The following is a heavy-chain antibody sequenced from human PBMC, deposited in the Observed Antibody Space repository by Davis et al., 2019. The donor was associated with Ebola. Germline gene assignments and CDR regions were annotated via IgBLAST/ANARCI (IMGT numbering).Heavy chain of an antibody. CDR1: GDSINKYF. Sequence: PSETLSLTCSVSGDSINKYFWSWIRQSAGEGLQWIGRLYASVTANYHPSLRSRVTMSIDTSKKQFSLNLTSVTAADTAVYYCAREGTNSQGRGLDVWGQGTTVTVSS. J-gene: IGHJ6*02. D-gene: IGHD4-23*01. V-gene: IGHV4-4*07. CDR3: AREGTNSQGRGLDV. CDR2: LYASVTA.